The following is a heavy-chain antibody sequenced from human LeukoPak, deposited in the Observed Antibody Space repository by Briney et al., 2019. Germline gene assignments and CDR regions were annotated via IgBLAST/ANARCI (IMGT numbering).Heavy chain of an antibody. J-gene: IGHJ4*02. D-gene: IGHD5-18*01. Sequence: PSETLSLTCTVSGGSISSHYWSWIRQPPGKGLEWIGYIYYSGSTNYNPSLKSRVTISVDTSKNQFSLKLSSVTAADTAVYYCARGPWGTAMAPRFGYWGQGTLVTVSS. CDR1: GGSISSHY. CDR2: IYYSGST. CDR3: ARGPWGTAMAPRFGY. V-gene: IGHV4-59*11.